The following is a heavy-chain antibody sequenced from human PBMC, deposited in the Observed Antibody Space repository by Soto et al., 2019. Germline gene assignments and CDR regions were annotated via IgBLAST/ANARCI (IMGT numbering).Heavy chain of an antibody. CDR3: ARLYRPPEYSGYDYLVYFDY. J-gene: IGHJ4*02. CDR1: GGSISSSSYY. CDR2: IYYSGST. Sequence: QLQLQESGPGLVKPSETLSLTCTVSGGSISSSSYYWGWIRQPPGKGLEWIGSIYYSGSTYYNPSLKSRVTISVDTSKNQFSLKLSSVTAADTAVYYCARLYRPPEYSGYDYLVYFDYWGQGTLVTVSS. D-gene: IGHD5-12*01. V-gene: IGHV4-39*01.